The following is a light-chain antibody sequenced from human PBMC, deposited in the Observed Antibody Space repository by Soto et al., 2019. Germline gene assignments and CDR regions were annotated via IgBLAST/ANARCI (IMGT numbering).Light chain of an antibody. CDR1: QSFKTY. V-gene: IGKV1-5*03. J-gene: IGKJ1*01. CDR3: QQYNIYSWT. Sequence: DIQMTQSPSTLSAFVGDRVTITCRASQSFKTYVAWYQLKPGKAPKLLIYKASSLESGVPSRFSGSGSGTEFTLTISSLQPDDFATYYCQQYNIYSWTFGQGTKVE. CDR2: KAS.